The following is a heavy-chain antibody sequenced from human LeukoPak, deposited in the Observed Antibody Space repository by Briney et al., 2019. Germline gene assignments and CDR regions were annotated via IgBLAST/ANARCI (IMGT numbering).Heavy chain of an antibody. J-gene: IGHJ4*01. CDR2: ISGSGIDI. CDR3: GKAVGFLYY. CDR1: GFTFTNYA. Sequence: GGSLRLSCVASGFTFTNYAMIWVRQAPGKGLEWVSSISGSGIDIYSADSVKGRFTFSRDNSKNTAYLHINSLRAEDTAIYYCGKAVGFLYYWGHGDLVILSS. V-gene: IGHV3-23*01. D-gene: IGHD3-10*01.